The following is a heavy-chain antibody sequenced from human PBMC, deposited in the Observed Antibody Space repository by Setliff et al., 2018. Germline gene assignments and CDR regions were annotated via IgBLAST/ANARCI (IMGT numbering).Heavy chain of an antibody. J-gene: IGHJ4*02. CDR1: GFTFSSDP. CDR3: AKSQDIDY. Sequence: PWGSLRLSCAASGFTFSSDPMNWVRQAPGKGLEWVSAISGSGGSTYYADSVKGRFTISRDNSKNTLYLQMNSLRAEDTAVYYCAKSQDIDYWGQGTLVTVSS. V-gene: IGHV3-23*01. CDR2: ISGSGGST.